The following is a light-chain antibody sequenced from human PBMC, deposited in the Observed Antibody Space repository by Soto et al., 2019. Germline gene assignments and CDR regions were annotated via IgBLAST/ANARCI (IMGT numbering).Light chain of an antibody. CDR1: QSVSSY. V-gene: IGKV3-11*01. CDR2: DAS. Sequence: EIVLTQSPATLSLSPGERATLSCRASQSVSSYLAWYQQKPGQAPRLLIYDASNRATGIPARFSGSGSGTAFTLTISGLEPEDFAVYYCQQRTSWLFTFGPGTKVDVK. J-gene: IGKJ3*01. CDR3: QQRTSWLFT.